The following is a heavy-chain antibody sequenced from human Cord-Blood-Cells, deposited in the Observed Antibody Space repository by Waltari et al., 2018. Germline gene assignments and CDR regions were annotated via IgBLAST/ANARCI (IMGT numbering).Heavy chain of an antibody. J-gene: IGHJ5*02. CDR1: GGTFSSYA. D-gene: IGHD6-13*01. V-gene: IGHV1-69*01. Sequence: QGQLVQSGAEVKKPGSSVKVCCKASGGTFSSYAISWVRQAPGQGLEWMGGIIPIFGTANYAQKFQGRVTITADESTSTAYMELSSLRSEDTAVYYCARGTYSSSWNWFDPWGQGTLVTVSS. CDR2: IIPIFGTA. CDR3: ARGTYSSSWNWFDP.